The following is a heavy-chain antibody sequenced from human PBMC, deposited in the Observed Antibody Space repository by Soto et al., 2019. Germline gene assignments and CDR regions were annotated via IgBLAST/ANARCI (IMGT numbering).Heavy chain of an antibody. CDR3: ATVRYCSGGNCYSSYFYVDV. V-gene: IGHV3-11*01. D-gene: IGHD2-15*01. Sequence: QVQLVESGGGLVKPGGSLRLSCAASGFTFSDYYMRWIRQAPGKGLEWVSYISSSGSTIYYADSVKGRFTISRDNAKNALYLQMNILRAEDTAVYYCATVRYCSGGNCYSSYFYVDVWGKGTTVTVS. CDR2: ISSSGSTI. CDR1: GFTFSDYY. J-gene: IGHJ6*03.